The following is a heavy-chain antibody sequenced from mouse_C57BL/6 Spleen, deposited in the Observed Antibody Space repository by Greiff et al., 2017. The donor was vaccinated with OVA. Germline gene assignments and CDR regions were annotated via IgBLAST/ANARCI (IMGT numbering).Heavy chain of an antibody. D-gene: IGHD2-3*01. CDR1: GYTFTSYW. Sequence: VQLQQPGAELVKPGASVKLSCKASGYTFTSYWMQWVKQRPGQGLEWIGEIDASDSYTNYNQKFKGKATLTVDTSSSTSYMQLSSLTSEDSAVYYCARCRDGYYLRLFAYWGQGTLVTVSA. J-gene: IGHJ3*01. CDR3: ARCRDGYYLRLFAY. CDR2: IDASDSYT. V-gene: IGHV1-50*01.